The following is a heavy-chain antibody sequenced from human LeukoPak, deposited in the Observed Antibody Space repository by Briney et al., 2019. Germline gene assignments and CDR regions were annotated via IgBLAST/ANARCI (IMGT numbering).Heavy chain of an antibody. Sequence: PSETLSLTCTVSGGSISSYYWSWIRQPPGKGLEWIGYIYYSGSTNYNPSLKSRVTISVDTSKNQFSLKLSSVTAADTAVYYCARHGLLWLGELKDAFDIWGQGTMVTVSS. CDR3: ARHGLLWLGELKDAFDI. CDR1: GGSISSYY. CDR2: IYYSGST. D-gene: IGHD3-10*01. J-gene: IGHJ3*02. V-gene: IGHV4-59*08.